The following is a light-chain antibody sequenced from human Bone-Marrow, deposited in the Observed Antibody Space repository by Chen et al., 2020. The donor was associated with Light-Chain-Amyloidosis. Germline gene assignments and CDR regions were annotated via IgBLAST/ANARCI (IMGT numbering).Light chain of an antibody. V-gene: IGLV1-44*01. J-gene: IGLJ3*02. CDR1: ISNIGSNS. CDR3: VAWDDSLNGPM. CDR2: NTA. Sequence: QSVLTQPPSASGTPGHRVTISCSGGISNIGSNSVNWHQQLPGTAPRLLNYNTARRPSGSPHRFSGSKSGTSASLAISGLQSEDEAYYYCVAWDDSLNGPMCGGGTKLTVL.